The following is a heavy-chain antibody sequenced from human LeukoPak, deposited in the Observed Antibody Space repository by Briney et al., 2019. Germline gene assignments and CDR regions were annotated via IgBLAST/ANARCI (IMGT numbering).Heavy chain of an antibody. CDR2: IYYSGST. V-gene: IGHV4-30-4*01. D-gene: IGHD3-3*02. CDR1: GGSISSGDYY. CDR3: ARGAFLEWSHTSYYYYGTDV. Sequence: PSQTLSLTCTVSGGSISSGDYYWSWIRQPPGKGLEWIGYIYYSGSTYYNPSLKSRVTISVDTSKNQFSLKLSSVTAADTAVYYCARGAFLEWSHTSYYYYGTDVWGQGTTVTVSS. J-gene: IGHJ6*02.